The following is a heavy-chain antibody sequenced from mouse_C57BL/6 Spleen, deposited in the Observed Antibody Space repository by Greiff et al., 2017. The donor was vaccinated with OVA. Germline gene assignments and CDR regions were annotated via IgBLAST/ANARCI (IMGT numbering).Heavy chain of an antibody. CDR3: ARGDYYGQSSFDY. CDR2: IYPGDGDT. Sequence: VKLMESGPELVKPGASVKISCKASGYAFSSSWMNWVKQRPGKGLEWIGRIYPGDGDTNYNGKFKGKATLTADKSSSTAYMQLSSLTSEDSAVYFCARGDYYGQSSFDYWGQGTTLTVSS. J-gene: IGHJ2*01. CDR1: GYAFSSSW. D-gene: IGHD1-1*01. V-gene: IGHV1-82*01.